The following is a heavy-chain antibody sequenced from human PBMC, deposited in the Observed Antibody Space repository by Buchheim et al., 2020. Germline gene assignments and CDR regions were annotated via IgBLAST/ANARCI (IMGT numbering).Heavy chain of an antibody. V-gene: IGHV4-4*02. CDR1: GASISSNNW. D-gene: IGHD6-13*01. CDR3: ARVSGSSWFRLPNWFDP. CDR2: IQYSGTT. J-gene: IGHJ5*02. Sequence: QVQLQESGPGLVKPSGTLSLTCAVSGASISSNNWWSWVRQPPGKGLEWIGEIQYSGTTKYNPSLNSRVTLSLDQSKHQFSLRLPSVTAADTAVYYWARVSGSSWFRLPNWFDPWGQGTL.